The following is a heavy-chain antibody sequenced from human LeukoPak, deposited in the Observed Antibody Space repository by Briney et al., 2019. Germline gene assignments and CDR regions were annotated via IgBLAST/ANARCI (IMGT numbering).Heavy chain of an antibody. CDR2: IYYSGST. Sequence: SETLSLTCTVSGXSISGYYVSWIRQPPGKGLEWIGYIYYSGSTNYNPSLKSRVTISVHTSKNQFSLRLNSVTAADTAVYYCARAGEYSSSVDYWGQGTLVTISS. CDR1: GXSISGYY. V-gene: IGHV4-59*08. CDR3: ARAGEYSSSVDY. J-gene: IGHJ4*02. D-gene: IGHD6-6*01.